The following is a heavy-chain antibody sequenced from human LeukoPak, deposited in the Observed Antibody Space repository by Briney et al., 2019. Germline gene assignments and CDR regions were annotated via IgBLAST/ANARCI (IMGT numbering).Heavy chain of an antibody. CDR3: ARRRYYDSSGFQ. J-gene: IGHJ4*02. D-gene: IGHD3-22*01. CDR2: IYHSGST. Sequence: PSGTLSLTCAVSGGSISSSNWWSWVRQPPGKGREWIGEIYHSGSTNYNPSLKSRVIISVDTSKNQFSLKLSSVTAADTAIYYCARRRYYDSSGFQWGQGTLVTVSS. CDR1: GGSISSSNW. V-gene: IGHV4-4*02.